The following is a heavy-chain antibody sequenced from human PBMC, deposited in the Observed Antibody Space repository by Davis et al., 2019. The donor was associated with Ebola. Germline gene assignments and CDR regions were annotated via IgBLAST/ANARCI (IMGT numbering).Heavy chain of an antibody. Sequence: PGGSLRLSCTASGFTFSGAALHWVRQASGKGLEWIGRIRSKSNSYATAYAASVEGRFTISRDDSKNTAYLQMNSLRTEDTALYYCTRLYGNGWTGVDYWGQGTLVTVSS. J-gene: IGHJ4*02. D-gene: IGHD6-19*01. CDR1: GFTFSGAA. CDR2: IRSKSNSYAT. V-gene: IGHV3-73*01. CDR3: TRLYGNGWTGVDY.